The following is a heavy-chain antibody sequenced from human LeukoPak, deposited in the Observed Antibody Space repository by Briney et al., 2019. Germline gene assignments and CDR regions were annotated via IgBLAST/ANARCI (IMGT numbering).Heavy chain of an antibody. V-gene: IGHV3-7*01. CDR1: GFTFSSYW. D-gene: IGHD1-20*01. Sequence: PGGSLRLSCAASGFTFSSYWMGWVRQAPGKGLEWVGYIKPDGSGESYMDSVKGRFTISRDNTKNSLFLQMNSLRAEDTAMYYCAKGITGNVRFDHWGQGTLVTVSS. J-gene: IGHJ4*02. CDR3: AKGITGNVRFDH. CDR2: IKPDGSGE.